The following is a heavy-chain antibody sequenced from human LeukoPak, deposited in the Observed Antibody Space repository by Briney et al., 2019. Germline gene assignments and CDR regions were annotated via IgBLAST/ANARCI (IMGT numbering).Heavy chain of an antibody. D-gene: IGHD4-17*01. CDR3: ARDNGGGDYVYFDY. J-gene: IGHJ4*02. CDR1: GGSISSYY. CDR2: IYYSGST. Sequence: SETLSLTCTVSGGSISSYYWSWIRQPPGKGLEWIGYIYYSGSTNYNPSLESRVTISVDTSKNQFSLKLSSVTAADTAVYYCARDNGGGDYVYFDYWGQGTLVTVSS. V-gene: IGHV4-59*01.